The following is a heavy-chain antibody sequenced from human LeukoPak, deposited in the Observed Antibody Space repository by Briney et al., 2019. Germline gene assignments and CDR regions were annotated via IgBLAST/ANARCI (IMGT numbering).Heavy chain of an antibody. Sequence: SETLSLTCTVSGYSISSGYYWGWIRQPPGKGLEWIGSIYHSGSTYYNPSLKSRVTISVDTSKNQFSLKLSSVTAADTAMYYCARGGSGWEFDYWGQGTLVTVSS. J-gene: IGHJ4*02. V-gene: IGHV4-38-2*02. D-gene: IGHD6-19*01. CDR2: IYHSGST. CDR3: ARGGSGWEFDY. CDR1: GYSISSGYY.